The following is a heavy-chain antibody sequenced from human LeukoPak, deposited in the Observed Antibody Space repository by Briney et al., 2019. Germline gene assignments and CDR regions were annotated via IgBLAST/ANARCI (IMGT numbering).Heavy chain of an antibody. V-gene: IGHV4-59*01. CDR2: IYYSGST. D-gene: IGHD3-10*01. J-gene: IGHJ4*02. CDR1: GGSISSYY. Sequence: SETLSLTCTVSGGSISSYYWSWIRQPPGKGLEWIGYIYYSGSTNYNPSLKSRVTISVDTSTNQFSLKLSSVTAADRAVYYCARGSFSPYYFDYWGQGTLVTVSS. CDR3: ARGSFSPYYFDY.